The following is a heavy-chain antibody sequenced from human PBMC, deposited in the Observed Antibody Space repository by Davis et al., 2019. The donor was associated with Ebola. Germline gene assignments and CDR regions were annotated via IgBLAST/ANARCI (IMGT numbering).Heavy chain of an antibody. V-gene: IGHV1-8*01. J-gene: IGHJ5*02. Sequence: ASVKVSCKASGYTFTSYVLNWVRQAPGQGLEWMGWMNPNSGNRGYVQKFQGRVTMTRNTSISTAYMELSSLRSEDTAVYYCARGRAGSCNWFDPWGQGTLVTVSS. D-gene: IGHD1-26*01. CDR3: ARGRAGSCNWFDP. CDR1: GYTFTSYV. CDR2: MNPNSGNR.